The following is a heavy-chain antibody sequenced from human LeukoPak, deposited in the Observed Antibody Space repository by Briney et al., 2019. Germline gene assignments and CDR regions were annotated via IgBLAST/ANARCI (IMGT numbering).Heavy chain of an antibody. D-gene: IGHD4-17*01. CDR2: IYSGGTT. Sequence: GGSLRLSCAASGFTVGSSYMSWVRQAPGKGPEWVSIIYSGGTTYYADSVKGRFTISRDNSKNTLYLQMNSLKGDDTAVYYCARGAGPGVTTIDSWGQGTLVIVSS. J-gene: IGHJ4*02. CDR3: ARGAGPGVTTIDS. CDR1: GFTVGSSY. V-gene: IGHV3-66*01.